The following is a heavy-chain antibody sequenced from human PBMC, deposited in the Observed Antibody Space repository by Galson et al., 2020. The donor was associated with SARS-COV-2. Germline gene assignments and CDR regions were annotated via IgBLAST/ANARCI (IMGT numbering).Heavy chain of an antibody. D-gene: IGHD2-15*01. Sequence: SETLSLTCAVSGGSLSSGGYSWSWIRQPPGKGLEWMGYIYYTGATSYNPSLRSRITMSVDMSKNHFSLNLRSVTAADTAVYYCVRGPRGPPFDLWGQGTLVTVSS. J-gene: IGHJ4*02. CDR3: VRGPRGPPFDL. CDR2: IYYTGAT. V-gene: IGHV4-30-4*07. CDR1: GGSLSSGGYS.